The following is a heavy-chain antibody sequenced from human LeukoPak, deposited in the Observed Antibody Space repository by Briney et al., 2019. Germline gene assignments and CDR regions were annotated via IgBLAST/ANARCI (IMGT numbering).Heavy chain of an antibody. J-gene: IGHJ2*01. V-gene: IGHV4-30-4*01. CDR1: GGSISSGDYY. Sequence: SQTLSLTCTVSGGSISSGDYYRGWIRQPPGKGLEWIGYIYYSGSTYYNPSLKSRVTISVDTSKNQFSLKLSSVTAADTAVYYCASGTGYWYFDLWGRGTLVTVSS. CDR2: IYYSGST. CDR3: ASGTGYWYFDL. D-gene: IGHD1-14*01.